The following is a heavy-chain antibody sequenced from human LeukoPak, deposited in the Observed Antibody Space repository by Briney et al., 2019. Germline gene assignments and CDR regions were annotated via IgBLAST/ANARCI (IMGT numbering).Heavy chain of an antibody. J-gene: IGHJ3*02. Sequence: PSETLSLTCTVSGYSISSDYYWGWIRQPPGEGLAWIGNIHHSGTTYYNPSLKSRVTISVDTSKNQFSLKLSSVTAADTAVYYCARGDCSSTSCPEAHDAFDIWGQGTMVTVSS. D-gene: IGHD2-2*01. CDR3: ARGDCSSTSCPEAHDAFDI. V-gene: IGHV4-38-2*02. CDR2: IHHSGTT. CDR1: GYSISSDYY.